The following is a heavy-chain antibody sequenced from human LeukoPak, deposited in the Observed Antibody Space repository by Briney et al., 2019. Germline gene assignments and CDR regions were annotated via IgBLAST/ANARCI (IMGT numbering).Heavy chain of an antibody. CDR1: GGSVSSSRSY. J-gene: IGHJ4*02. CDR3: ATPNGFSYGFFDS. D-gene: IGHD5-18*01. Sequence: PSETLSLTCTVSGGSVSSSRSYWRWIRQSPVKGLEWIGSFYFSGSTYYNPSLKSRVSISLDTSKNQFSLKLTSVTAADTAVYYCATPNGFSYGFFDSWGQGILVIVSS. V-gene: IGHV4-39*01. CDR2: FYFSGST.